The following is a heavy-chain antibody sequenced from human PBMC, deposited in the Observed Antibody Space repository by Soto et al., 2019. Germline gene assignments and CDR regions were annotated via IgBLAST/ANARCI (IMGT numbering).Heavy chain of an antibody. CDR3: ARSGGGYDN. J-gene: IGHJ4*02. V-gene: IGHV1-18*01. Sequence: QVRLVQSGIEVKKPGASVKVSCKTSGYNFNTYALSWVRQAPGQGLEWMGWISAYNGITVYAQVFQGRVTMTTNTSTSTAYLEVTSLRSDATAVYYCARSGGGYDNWGQGTLVPVS. CDR1: GYNFNTYA. CDR2: ISAYNGIT. D-gene: IGHD3-3*01.